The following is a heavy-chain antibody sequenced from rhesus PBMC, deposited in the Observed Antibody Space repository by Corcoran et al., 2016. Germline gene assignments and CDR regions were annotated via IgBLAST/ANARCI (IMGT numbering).Heavy chain of an antibody. V-gene: IGHV3S5*01. CDR3: AKDSGLRGQRLVPRRYFDY. CDR1: GFTFSSYG. Sequence: EVQLVETGGGLVQPGGSLKLSCAASGFTFSSYGMSWVRQAPGKGLEWVSAINSGGGSTYYADSVKGRFTISSDNSKNTLSLQMDSLRAEDTAVYYCAKDSGLRGQRLVPRRYFDYWGQGVLVTVSS. D-gene: IGHD6-31*01. CDR2: INSGGGST. J-gene: IGHJ4*01.